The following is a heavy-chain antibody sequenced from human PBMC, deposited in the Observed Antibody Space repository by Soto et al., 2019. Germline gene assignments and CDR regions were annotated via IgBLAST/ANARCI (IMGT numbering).Heavy chain of an antibody. Sequence: SETLSLTCAVYGGSFSGYYWSWIRQPPGKGLEWIGEINHSGSTNYNPSLKSRVTISVDTSKNQFSLKLSSVTAADTAVYYCAYEMEWLSQLFDPWGQGTLVTVSS. CDR1: GGSFSGYY. V-gene: IGHV4-34*01. CDR2: INHSGST. J-gene: IGHJ5*02. CDR3: AYEMEWLSQLFDP. D-gene: IGHD3-3*01.